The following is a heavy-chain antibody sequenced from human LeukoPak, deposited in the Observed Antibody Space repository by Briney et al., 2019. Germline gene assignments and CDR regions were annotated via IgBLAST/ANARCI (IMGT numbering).Heavy chain of an antibody. V-gene: IGHV3-23*01. J-gene: IGHJ4*02. CDR3: AKDGPTRYNWNYGEY. CDR1: GFTFSSYA. D-gene: IGHD1-7*01. CDR2: ISGSGGST. Sequence: PGGSLRLSCTSSGFTFSSYAMSWVRQPPGKGLEWVSAISGSGGSTYYADSVKGRFTISRDNSKNTLYLQMNSLRAEDTAVYYCAKDGPTRYNWNYGEYWGQGTLVTVSS.